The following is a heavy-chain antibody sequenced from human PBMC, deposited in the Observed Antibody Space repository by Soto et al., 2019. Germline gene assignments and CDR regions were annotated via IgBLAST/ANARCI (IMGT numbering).Heavy chain of an antibody. V-gene: IGHV3-74*01. Sequence: SGGSLRLTCAVSGFTFSSYWLHCFSQVPGKDLVWGSRINNDGSAATYADSVKSRVTISRDNAKNTVSLQMNSLSAADTAVYYCRGNKPHNWFDHWGQGTPVTVSS. J-gene: IGHJ5*02. CDR1: GFTFSSYW. CDR3: RGNKPHNWFDH. CDR2: INNDGSAA.